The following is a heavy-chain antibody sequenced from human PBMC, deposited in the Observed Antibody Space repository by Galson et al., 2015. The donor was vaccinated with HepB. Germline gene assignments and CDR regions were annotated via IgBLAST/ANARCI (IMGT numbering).Heavy chain of an antibody. CDR2: ISSSSSTI. J-gene: IGHJ6*02. Sequence: SLRLSCAASGFTFSSYSMNWVRQAPGKGLEWVSYISSSSSTIYYADSVKGRFTISRDNAKNSLYLQMNSLRDEDTAVYYCARDGAASYYYYGMDVWGQGTTVTVSS. D-gene: IGHD2-15*01. V-gene: IGHV3-48*02. CDR1: GFTFSSYS. CDR3: ARDGAASYYYYGMDV.